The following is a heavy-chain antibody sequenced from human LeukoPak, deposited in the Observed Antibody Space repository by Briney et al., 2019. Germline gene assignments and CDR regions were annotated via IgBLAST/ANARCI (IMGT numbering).Heavy chain of an antibody. CDR1: GGSISSYY. Sequence: SETLSLTCTVAGGSISSYYWSWIRQPAGKGLEWIGRIYTSGSTNYNPSLKSRVTMSVDTSKNRFSLKLSSVTAADTAVYYCAREPLWFGELLFDYWGQGTLVTVSS. CDR3: AREPLWFGELLFDY. CDR2: IYTSGST. D-gene: IGHD3-10*01. J-gene: IGHJ4*02. V-gene: IGHV4-4*07.